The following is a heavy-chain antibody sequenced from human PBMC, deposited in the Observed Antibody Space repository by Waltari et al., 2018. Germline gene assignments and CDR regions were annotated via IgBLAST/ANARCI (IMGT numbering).Heavy chain of an antibody. V-gene: IGHV4-34*01. CDR3: ARGRGSSSFYYYYYMDV. CDR1: GGSFSGYY. D-gene: IGHD6-6*01. J-gene: IGHJ6*03. Sequence: QVQLQQWGAGLLKPSETLSLTCAVYGGSFSGYYWSWIRQPPGKGLEWIGEINHSGSTNYNPSLKSRVTISVDTSKNQFSLKLSSVTAADTAVYYCARGRGSSSFYYYYYMDVWGKGTTVTVSS. CDR2: INHSGST.